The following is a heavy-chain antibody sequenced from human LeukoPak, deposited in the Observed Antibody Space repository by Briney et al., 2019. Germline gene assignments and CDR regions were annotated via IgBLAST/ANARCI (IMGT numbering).Heavy chain of an antibody. Sequence: PSETLSLTCTVSSGSISSYYWSWIRQPPGKGLEWIGYIYDSGSTNYNPSLKSRVTISVDTSKNQSSLKMSVVTAADTAVYYCARVPRYYYYMDVWGKGTTVTVSS. CDR2: IYDSGST. CDR3: ARVPRYYYYMDV. V-gene: IGHV4-59*01. J-gene: IGHJ6*03. CDR1: SGSISSYY.